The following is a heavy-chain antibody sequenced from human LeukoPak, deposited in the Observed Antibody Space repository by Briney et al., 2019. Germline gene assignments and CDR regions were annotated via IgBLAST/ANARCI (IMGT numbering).Heavy chain of an antibody. CDR2: ISGSGGST. Sequence: GGSLRLSCAASGFTLSSYAMSWVRQAPGKGLEWVSAISGSGGSTYYADSVKGRFTISRDNAKNSLYLQMNSLRAEDTAVYYCASHSPYCSSTSCYPTPFDYWGQGTLVTVSS. J-gene: IGHJ4*02. D-gene: IGHD2-2*01. CDR1: GFTLSSYA. CDR3: ASHSPYCSSTSCYPTPFDY. V-gene: IGHV3-23*01.